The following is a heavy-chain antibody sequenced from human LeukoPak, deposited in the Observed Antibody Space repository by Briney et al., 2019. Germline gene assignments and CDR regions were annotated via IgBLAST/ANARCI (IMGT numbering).Heavy chain of an antibody. V-gene: IGHV4-30-4*01. Sequence: SETLSLTCTVSGGSISSGDYYWSWIRQPPGKGLEWIGYIYYSGSTHYNPSLKSRVTISVDTSKNQFSLKLSSVTAADTAVYYCAGTDSVLRFPFRVWGQGTTVTVSS. CDR1: GGSISSGDYY. J-gene: IGHJ6*02. CDR3: AGTDSVLRFPFRV. D-gene: IGHD3-3*01. CDR2: IYYSGST.